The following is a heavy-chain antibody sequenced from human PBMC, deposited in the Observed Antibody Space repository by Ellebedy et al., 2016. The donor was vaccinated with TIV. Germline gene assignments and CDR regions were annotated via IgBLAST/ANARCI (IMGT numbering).Heavy chain of an antibody. CDR3: ARGLRYGWGFDY. J-gene: IGHJ4*02. V-gene: IGHV3-21*01. CDR2: ITSSSTYI. D-gene: IGHD6-19*01. CDR1: GFTFSSYS. Sequence: GESLKISCAASGFTFSSYSMNWVRQAPGKGLEWVSSITSSSTYIYSADSVKGRFTISRDNAKYSLYLQMNSLRAEDTAVYYCARGLRYGWGFDYWGQGTLVTVSS.